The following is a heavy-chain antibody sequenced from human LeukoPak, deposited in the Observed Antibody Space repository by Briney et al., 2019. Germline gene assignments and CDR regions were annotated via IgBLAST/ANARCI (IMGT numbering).Heavy chain of an antibody. J-gene: IGHJ4*02. D-gene: IGHD1-26*01. CDR3: ARDPWSSGKGYFDY. CDR1: GFTFDDYG. Sequence: SGGSLRLSCAASGFTFDDYGMSWVRQAPGKGLEWVSGINWNGGSTGYADSVKGRFTISRDNAKNSPYLQMNSLRAEDTALYYCARDPWSSGKGYFDYWGQGTLVTVSS. CDR2: INWNGGST. V-gene: IGHV3-20*04.